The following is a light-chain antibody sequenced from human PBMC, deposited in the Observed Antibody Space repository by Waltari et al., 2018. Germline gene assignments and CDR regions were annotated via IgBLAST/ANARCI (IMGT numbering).Light chain of an antibody. CDR1: QPATTY. CDR2: DAS. V-gene: IGKV3-11*01. CDR3: QQRSSWPYT. J-gene: IGKJ2*01. Sequence: EIVLKQSPANLSLFPGESATLTGRASQPATTYLAWYQPKPGQAPSLLIFDASSMCPAVPGTFHGSASGTDFSLTVSVLEPEEFAVYYCQQRSSWPYTVGLGTRIDIK.